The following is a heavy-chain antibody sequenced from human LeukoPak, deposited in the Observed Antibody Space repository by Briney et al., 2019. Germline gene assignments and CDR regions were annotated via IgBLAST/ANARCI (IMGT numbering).Heavy chain of an antibody. Sequence: SETLSLTCTVSGGSISSYYWSWIRQPPGKGLEWIGYIYYSGSTNYNPSLKSRVTISVDTSKNQFSLKLSSVTAADTAVYYCARAGSAPYIFSWFDPWGQGTLVTVSS. CDR1: GGSISSYY. CDR2: IYYSGST. V-gene: IGHV4-59*01. J-gene: IGHJ5*02. D-gene: IGHD3-16*01. CDR3: ARAGSAPYIFSWFDP.